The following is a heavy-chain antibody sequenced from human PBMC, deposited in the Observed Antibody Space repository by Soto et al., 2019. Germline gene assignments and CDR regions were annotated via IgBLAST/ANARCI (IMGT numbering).Heavy chain of an antibody. D-gene: IGHD3-22*01. CDR1: GYTFTAYY. CDR2: INPKSGGT. CDR3: ARDPREGRDYESGGYYYTGGNWFDP. J-gene: IGHJ5*02. V-gene: IGHV1-2*02. Sequence: GASVNVSCKASGYTFTAYYMHWVRQAPGQGLEWMGWINPKSGGTNYAPKFQGRVSMTRDTSISTAHMELSGLRSDDTAMYYCARDPREGRDYESGGYYYTGGNWFDPWGRGTLVTVSS.